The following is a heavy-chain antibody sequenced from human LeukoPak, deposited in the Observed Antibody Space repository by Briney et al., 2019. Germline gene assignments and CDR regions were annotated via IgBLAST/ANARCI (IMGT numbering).Heavy chain of an antibody. CDR2: ISYSGST. CDR1: GGSINSYY. J-gene: IGHJ4*02. V-gene: IGHV4-59*01. Sequence: KPSETLSLTCTVSGGSINSYYWSWIRQTPGEGLEWIGYISYSGSTNYNPSLQSRVTLSLGTSKNQFFLKLNSVTAADTALYYCARGNADWGQGTLVTVSS. CDR3: ARGNAD.